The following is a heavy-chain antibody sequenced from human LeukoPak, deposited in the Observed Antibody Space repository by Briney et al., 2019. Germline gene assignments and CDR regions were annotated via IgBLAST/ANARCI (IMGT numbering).Heavy chain of an antibody. CDR3: ASLVAGPDFDY. CDR1: GYTFTSYG. Sequence: ASVKVSCKASGYTFTSYGISWVRQAPGQGLEWMGRINPNSGGTNYAQKFQGRVTMTRDTSISTAYMELSRLRSDDTAVYYCASLVAGPDFDYWGQGTLVTVSS. V-gene: IGHV1-2*06. J-gene: IGHJ4*02. D-gene: IGHD6-19*01. CDR2: INPNSGGT.